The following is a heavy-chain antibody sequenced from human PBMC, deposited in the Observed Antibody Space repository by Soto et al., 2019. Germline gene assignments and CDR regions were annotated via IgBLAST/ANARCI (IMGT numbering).Heavy chain of an antibody. CDR2: ISSSGTYI. Sequence: PGGSLRLSCAASGFTFSSYSMNWVRQAPGKGLEWVSSISSSGTYIYYADSVKARFTISRDNAKNSLSLQMDSLRAEDTAVYYCARKNNGANSNSDDAFDIWGQGTMVTVSS. CDR1: GFTFSSYS. D-gene: IGHD1-7*01. J-gene: IGHJ3*02. CDR3: ARKNNGANSNSDDAFDI. V-gene: IGHV3-21*01.